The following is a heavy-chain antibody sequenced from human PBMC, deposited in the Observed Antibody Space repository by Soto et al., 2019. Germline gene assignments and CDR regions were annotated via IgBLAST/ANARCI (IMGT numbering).Heavy chain of an antibody. D-gene: IGHD3-10*01. CDR1: GGSIISGDYY. Sequence: SETLSLTCTFSGGSIISGDYYWSWIRQPPVKGLEWIGYIYYSGSTYYNPSLKSRVTISVDTSKNQFSLKLSSVTAADTAVYYCARKAPTYYYGSGLGGGFDYWGQGTLVTVSS. CDR2: IYYSGST. CDR3: ARKAPTYYYGSGLGGGFDY. V-gene: IGHV4-30-4*01. J-gene: IGHJ4*02.